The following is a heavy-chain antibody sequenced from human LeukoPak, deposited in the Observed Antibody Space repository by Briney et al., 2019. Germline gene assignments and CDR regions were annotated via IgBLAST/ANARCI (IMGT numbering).Heavy chain of an antibody. D-gene: IGHD6-13*01. CDR2: ISSDSTYI. V-gene: IGHV3-21*01. J-gene: IGHJ4*02. CDR3: SIDGGSSWSRVVDY. Sequence: PGGSLRLSCAASGFTFSSYSMNWVRQAPGKGLEWVSSISSDSTYIYFADSVKDRFTISRDNAKNSLYLQMDSLRAEDTAVYYCSIDGGSSWSRVVDYWGQGTLGTVSS. CDR1: GFTFSSYS.